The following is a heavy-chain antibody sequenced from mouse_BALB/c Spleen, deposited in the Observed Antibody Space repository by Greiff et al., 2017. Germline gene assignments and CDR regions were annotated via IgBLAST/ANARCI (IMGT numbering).Heavy chain of an antibody. D-gene: IGHD1-1*01. CDR1: GFTFSSYT. J-gene: IGHJ4*01. CDR3: ARLITTVVAAQDMDC. Sequence: EVQGVESGGGLVQPGGSLKLSCAASGFTFSSYTMPWVRQTPEKRLEWVAYISNGGGSTYYPDTVKGRFTISRDNAKNTLYLQMSSLTSEDKAMYSCARLITTVVAAQDMDCWGEGASVTVSS. CDR2: ISNGGGST. V-gene: IGHV5-12-2*01.